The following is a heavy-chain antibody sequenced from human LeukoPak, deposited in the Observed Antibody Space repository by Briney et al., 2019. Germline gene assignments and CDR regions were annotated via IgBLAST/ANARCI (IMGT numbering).Heavy chain of an antibody. V-gene: IGHV4-34*01. J-gene: IGHJ2*01. CDR1: GGSFSGYY. CDR3: VRVHLLPPDCYFDL. Sequence: SETLSLTCSVYGGSFSGYYWSWIRQSPGKGLEWIGEINHTGTTNDNPSLKSRVTISVDTSKNQISLELSSVTAADTAVYYCVRVHLLPPDCYFDLWGRGTLVTVSS. CDR2: INHTGTT.